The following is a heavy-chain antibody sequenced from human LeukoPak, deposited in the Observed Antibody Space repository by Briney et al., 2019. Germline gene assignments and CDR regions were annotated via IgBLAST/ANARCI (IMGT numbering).Heavy chain of an antibody. CDR3: ARRHSSSWNVPENAFDI. Sequence: SETLSLTCTVSGGSMSSGGYYWRWIRQPPGKGLEWIGYIYHSGDAYYNPCLKSRPTISVDKSKNQFSLKLSSVTAADTAVYYCARRHSSSWNVPENAFDIWGQGTMVTVSS. CDR1: GGSMSSGGYY. J-gene: IGHJ3*02. CDR2: IYHSGDA. D-gene: IGHD6-13*01. V-gene: IGHV4-30-2*02.